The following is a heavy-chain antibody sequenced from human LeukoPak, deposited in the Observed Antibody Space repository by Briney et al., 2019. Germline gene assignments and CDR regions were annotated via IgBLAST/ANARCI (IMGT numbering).Heavy chain of an antibody. CDR3: ARDAQTRDGYNE. CDR1: GYTFTGYY. J-gene: IGHJ4*02. V-gene: IGHV1-2*06. CDR2: INPNSGGT. D-gene: IGHD5-24*01. Sequence: ASVKVSCKASGYTFTGYYMHWVRQAPGQGLEWMGRINPNSGGTNYAQKFQGRVNMTRDTSISTAYMELSRLRSDDTAVYYCARDAQTRDGYNEWGQGTLVTVSS.